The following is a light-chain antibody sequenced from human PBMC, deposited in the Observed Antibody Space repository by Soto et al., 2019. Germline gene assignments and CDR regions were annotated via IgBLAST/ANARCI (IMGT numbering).Light chain of an antibody. J-gene: IGKJ1*01. Sequence: EIVMTQSPATLSVSPGERVTLSCRASQSLSATLAWYQQKPGQAPRLLIFGASTRATGIPARFSGSGSGTESTLTISSLQSEDFAVYYCQQYDGWPRTFGQGTKVEIK. CDR1: QSLSAT. CDR3: QQYDGWPRT. V-gene: IGKV3-15*01. CDR2: GAS.